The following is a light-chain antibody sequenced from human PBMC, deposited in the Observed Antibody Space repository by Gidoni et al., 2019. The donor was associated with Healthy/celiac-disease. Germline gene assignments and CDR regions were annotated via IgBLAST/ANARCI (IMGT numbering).Light chain of an antibody. CDR3: QQYGSSPLT. J-gene: IGKJ4*01. CDR2: DAS. Sequence: ETALTQSPGTLSLSPGEGATLSCRASQSGSSSYLAWYQQKPGQAPRLLIYDASNRATGIPDRFSGSGSGTDFTLTISRLEPEDFAVYYCQQYGSSPLTFGGGTKVEIK. CDR1: QSGSSSY. V-gene: IGKV3-20*01.